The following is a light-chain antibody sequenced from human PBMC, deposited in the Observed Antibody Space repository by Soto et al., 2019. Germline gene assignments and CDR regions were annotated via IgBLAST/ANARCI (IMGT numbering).Light chain of an antibody. Sequence: EIVMTQSPATLSVSPGERATLSCRVSQSVSSNLAWYQQKPGQAPRLLIYGASTRATGIPATFSGSGSGTEFTLTISSLQSEDFAVYYCQQYNNWPPMYTFGQGTKLEI. V-gene: IGKV3-15*01. J-gene: IGKJ2*01. CDR3: QQYNNWPPMYT. CDR2: GAS. CDR1: QSVSSN.